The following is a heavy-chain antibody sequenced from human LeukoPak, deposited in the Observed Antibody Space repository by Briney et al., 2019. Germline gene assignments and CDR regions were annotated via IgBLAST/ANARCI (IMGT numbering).Heavy chain of an antibody. CDR3: ARQSVITMVRGDDAFDI. Sequence: ASVKVSCKASGYTFTRYGISWVRQAPGQGLEWMGWISAYNGNTKYAQKFQGRVTMTTDTSTSTAYMELRSLRSDDTAVYYCARQSVITMVRGDDAFDIWGQGTMVTVSS. V-gene: IGHV1-18*01. CDR1: GYTFTRYG. CDR2: ISAYNGNT. D-gene: IGHD3-10*01. J-gene: IGHJ3*02.